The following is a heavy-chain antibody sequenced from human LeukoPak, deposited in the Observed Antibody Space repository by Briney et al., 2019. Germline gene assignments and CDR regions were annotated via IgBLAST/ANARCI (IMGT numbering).Heavy chain of an antibody. D-gene: IGHD5-18*01. CDR2: ISSSGSTI. V-gene: IGHV3-48*03. CDR3: ARADWDTAMIDY. J-gene: IGHJ4*02. CDR1: GFTFSSYE. Sequence: GGSLRLSCAASGFTFSSYELNWVRQAPGKGLEWVSYISSSGSTIKYADSVKGRFTISRGSAKNSLYLQMNSLRAEDTAVYYCARADWDTAMIDYWGQGTLVTVSS.